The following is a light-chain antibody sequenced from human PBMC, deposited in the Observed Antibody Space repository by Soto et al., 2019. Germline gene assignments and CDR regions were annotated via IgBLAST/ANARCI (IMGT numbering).Light chain of an antibody. J-gene: IGLJ2*01. CDR2: VNS. Sequence: QSVLTQPPSVSGAPGQRVTISCTGSRSNIGAGYDVHWYQQLPGTAPNLLIYVNSNRPSGVPDRFSGSKSGTSASLAITGLQAEDEADYYCQSYDSSLSGYVVFGGGTKLTVL. CDR1: RSNIGAGYD. V-gene: IGLV1-40*01. CDR3: QSYDSSLSGYVV.